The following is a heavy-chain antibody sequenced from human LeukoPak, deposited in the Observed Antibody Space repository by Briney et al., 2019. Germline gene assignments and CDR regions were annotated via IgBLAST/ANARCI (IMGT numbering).Heavy chain of an antibody. Sequence: PGGSLRLSCAASGFSFSTYGMNWVRQAPGKGLEWISYISESSGSIYYADSVKGRFTISRDNAENSLFLQMNSLRAEDTAVYYCARALDSSSSRYQAFEEWGQGTLVTVSS. CDR1: GFSFSTYG. J-gene: IGHJ4*02. CDR3: ARALDSSSSRYQAFEE. D-gene: IGHD2-2*01. V-gene: IGHV3-48*04. CDR2: ISESSGSI.